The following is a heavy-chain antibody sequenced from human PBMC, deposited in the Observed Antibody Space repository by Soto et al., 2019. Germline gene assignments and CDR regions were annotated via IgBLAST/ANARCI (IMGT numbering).Heavy chain of an antibody. J-gene: IGHJ6*03. Sequence: GGSLRLSCAASGFTLSSYGMHWVRQAPGKGLEWVAVIWYDGSNKYYADSVKGRFTISRDNSKNTLYLQMNSLRAEDTAGYYCARDYYGSGSYSGGLQPNYYYYYYMDVWGKGTTVTVSS. CDR2: IWYDGSNK. V-gene: IGHV3-33*01. CDR3: ARDYYGSGSYSGGLQPNYYYYYYMDV. CDR1: GFTLSSYG. D-gene: IGHD3-10*01.